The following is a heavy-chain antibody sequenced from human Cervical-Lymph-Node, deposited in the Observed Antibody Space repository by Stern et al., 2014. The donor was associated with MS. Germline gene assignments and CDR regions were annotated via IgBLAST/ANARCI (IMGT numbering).Heavy chain of an antibody. Sequence: VQLVESGTEVKKPGASELVSCKASGYTFTTYGITWVRQAPGQGLEWMGWISADSGNTKYAQKFQDRVTMTRDTTTGTAYMEVRSLRSEDTAVYYCARDKMHAFDYWGQGTQVTVPS. CDR3: ARDKMHAFDY. V-gene: IGHV1-18*01. J-gene: IGHJ4*02. CDR1: GYTFTTYG. CDR2: ISADSGNT. D-gene: IGHD2-8*01.